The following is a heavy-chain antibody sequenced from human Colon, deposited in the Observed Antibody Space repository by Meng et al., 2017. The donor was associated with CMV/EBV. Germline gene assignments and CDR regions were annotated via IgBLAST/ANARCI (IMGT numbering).Heavy chain of an antibody. D-gene: IGHD1-26*01. CDR2: ISSNGRTI. J-gene: IGHJ5*02. Sequence: LSLTCAASGFTFNVYSMSWIRQAPGKGLEWISYISSNGRTIYYADSVRGRFTISRDNARNSLYLQMNTLRADDTAVYYCVRTPAATTGWFDPWGQGTLVTVSS. V-gene: IGHV3-11*01. CDR1: GFTFNVYS. CDR3: VRTPAATTGWFDP.